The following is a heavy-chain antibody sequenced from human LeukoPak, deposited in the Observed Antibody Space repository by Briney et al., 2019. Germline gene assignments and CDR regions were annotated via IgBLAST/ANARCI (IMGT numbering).Heavy chain of an antibody. V-gene: IGHV1-18*01. CDR1: GYTVTSYG. CDR2: ISGYNGNT. Sequence: ASVKVSCKASGYTVTSYGISWVRQAPGQGLEWMGWISGYNGNTNYAQKFQGRVTMTTDTSTSTAYMELRSLRSDDTAVYYCARADIRAIASSGGYGFDYWGQRTLVTVSS. D-gene: IGHD6-19*01. CDR3: ARADIRAIASSGGYGFDY. J-gene: IGHJ4*02.